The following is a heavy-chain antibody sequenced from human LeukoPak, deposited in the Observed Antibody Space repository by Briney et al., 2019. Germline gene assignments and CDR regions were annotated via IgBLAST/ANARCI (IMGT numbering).Heavy chain of an antibody. Sequence: PGGSLRLSCSASGFTFSDYPMHWVRQAPGKGLEYVSAISSNGGSTYYADSVKGRFTISRDNAKNSLYLQVNSLRAEDTAVYYCARGGGYRYGDKYYFDYWGQGTLVTVSS. D-gene: IGHD5-18*01. CDR1: GFTFSDYP. CDR3: ARGGGYRYGDKYYFDY. J-gene: IGHJ4*02. V-gene: IGHV3-64*04. CDR2: ISSNGGST.